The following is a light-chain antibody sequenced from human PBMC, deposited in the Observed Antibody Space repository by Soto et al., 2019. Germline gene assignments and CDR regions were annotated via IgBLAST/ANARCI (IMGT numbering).Light chain of an antibody. V-gene: IGKV3-20*01. J-gene: IGKJ2*01. Sequence: EIVLTQSPGTLSLSPGERATLSCRASQSVSSSYLAWYQQKPGQAPRLLIYGASSRATSIPDRFSGSGSGTDFSLTISRLEPEDFAVYYCQQYGSSPPDTFGQGTKVEIK. CDR3: QQYGSSPPDT. CDR2: GAS. CDR1: QSVSSSY.